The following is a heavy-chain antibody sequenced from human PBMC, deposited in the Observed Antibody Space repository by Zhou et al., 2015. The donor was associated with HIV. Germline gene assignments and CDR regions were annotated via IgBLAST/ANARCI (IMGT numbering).Heavy chain of an antibody. CDR1: GGTFSSYA. CDR3: ASEDYGYSGRRAGNAFDI. D-gene: IGHD5-18*01. Sequence: QVQLVQSGAEVKKPGSSVKVSCKASGGTFSSYAISWVRQAPGQGLEWMGGIIPIFGTANYAQKFQGRVTITADESTSTAYMELSSLRSEDTAVYYCASEDYGYSGRRAGNAFDIWGQGTMVTVSS. J-gene: IGHJ3*02. CDR2: IIPIFGTA. V-gene: IGHV1-69*12.